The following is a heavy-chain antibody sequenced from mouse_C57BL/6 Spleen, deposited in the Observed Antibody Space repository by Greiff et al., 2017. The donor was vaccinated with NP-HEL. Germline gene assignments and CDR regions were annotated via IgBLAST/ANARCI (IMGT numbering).Heavy chain of an antibody. V-gene: IGHV10-1*01. Sequence: DVKLQESGGGLVQPKGSLKLSCAASGFSFNTYAMNWVRQAPGKGLEWVARIRSKSNNYATYYADSVKDRFTISRDDSESMLYLQMNNLKTEDTAMYYCVRGYDYDLAWFAYWGQGTLVTVSA. D-gene: IGHD2-4*01. J-gene: IGHJ3*01. CDR2: IRSKSNNYAT. CDR1: GFSFNTYA. CDR3: VRGYDYDLAWFAY.